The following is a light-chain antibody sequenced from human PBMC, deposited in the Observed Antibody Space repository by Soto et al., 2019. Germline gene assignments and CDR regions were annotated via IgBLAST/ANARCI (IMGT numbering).Light chain of an antibody. CDR2: EVS. V-gene: IGLV2-14*01. J-gene: IGLJ1*01. CDR3: SCLSTTSTPSV. Sequence: QSVLSQPASMSGSPGQSITIPCTGTSSDIGLYNYVSWYQHHPGKAPKLLISEVSIRPSGLSDRFSASKTGNTASLTISGLQPEAEACYYCSCLSTTSTPSVCGPGTKVPVL. CDR1: SSDIGLYNY.